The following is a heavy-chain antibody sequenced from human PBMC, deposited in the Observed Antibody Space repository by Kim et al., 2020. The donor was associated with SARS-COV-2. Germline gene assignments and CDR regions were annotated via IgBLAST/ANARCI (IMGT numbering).Heavy chain of an antibody. Sequence: IGVSGATHYADSVQGRFTISRDYSKNMVFLHMNSLSGEDTAVYYCAKNMDAWGEGTLVTVSS. CDR3: AKNMDA. V-gene: IGHV3-23*01. CDR2: IGVSGAT. D-gene: IGHD3-10*01. J-gene: IGHJ1*01.